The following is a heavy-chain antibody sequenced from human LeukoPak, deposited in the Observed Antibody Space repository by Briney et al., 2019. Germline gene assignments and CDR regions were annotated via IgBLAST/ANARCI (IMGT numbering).Heavy chain of an antibody. Sequence: KPSETLSLTCAVYGGSFSGYYWSWIRQPPGKGLEWIGEINHSGSTNYNPSPKSRVTISVDTSKNQFSLKLSSVTAADTAVYYCARGSIVVVVAASGIGDYYYYGMDVWGQGTTVTVSS. CDR1: GGSFSGYY. V-gene: IGHV4-34*01. CDR3: ARGSIVVVVAASGIGDYYYYGMDV. J-gene: IGHJ6*02. CDR2: INHSGST. D-gene: IGHD2-15*01.